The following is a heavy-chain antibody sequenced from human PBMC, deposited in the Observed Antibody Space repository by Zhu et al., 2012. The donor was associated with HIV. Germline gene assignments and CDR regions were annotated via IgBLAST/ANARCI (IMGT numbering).Heavy chain of an antibody. Sequence: QXQLQESGPGLVKPSETLSLTCTVSGGSISSSSYYWGWIRQPPGKGLEWIGSIYYSGSTYYNPSLKSRVTISVDTSKNQFSLKLSSVTAADTAVYYCARXIGRIGWDNWFDPGAREPWSPSPQ. CDR1: GGSISSSSYY. D-gene: IGHD6-19*01. CDR3: ARXIGRIGWDNWFDP. J-gene: IGHJ5*02. V-gene: IGHV4-39*07. CDR2: IYYSGST.